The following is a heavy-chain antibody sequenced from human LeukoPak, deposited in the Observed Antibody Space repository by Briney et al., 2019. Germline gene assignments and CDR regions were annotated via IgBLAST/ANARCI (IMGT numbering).Heavy chain of an antibody. CDR3: ARAYSTSSHFDY. Sequence: ASVKVSCKASGYVFTSHYIHWMRQAPGHGLEWMGMINPSGGSTSYAQKFQGRVTMTRDTSTSTVYLELSSLRSEDTAVYYCARAYSTSSHFDYWGQGTLVTVSS. V-gene: IGHV1-46*01. CDR1: GYVFTSHY. CDR2: INPSGGST. J-gene: IGHJ4*02. D-gene: IGHD6-6*01.